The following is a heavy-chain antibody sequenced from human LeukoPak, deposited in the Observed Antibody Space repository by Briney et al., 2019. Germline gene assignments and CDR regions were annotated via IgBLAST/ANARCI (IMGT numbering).Heavy chain of an antibody. J-gene: IGHJ6*03. V-gene: IGHV4-34*01. CDR2: INHSGST. CDR3: ARALSYYYYYMDV. Sequence: SETLSLTCAVYGGSFSGYYWSWIRQPPGKGLEWIGEINHSGSTYYNPSLKSRVTISVDTSKNQFSLKLSSVTAADTAVYYCARALSYYYYYMDVWGKGTTVTVSS. CDR1: GGSFSGYY.